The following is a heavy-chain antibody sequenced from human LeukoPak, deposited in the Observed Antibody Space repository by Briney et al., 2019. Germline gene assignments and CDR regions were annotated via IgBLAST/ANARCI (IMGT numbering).Heavy chain of an antibody. CDR1: GYTLTELS. CDR3: ATSPGAMYYFDN. D-gene: IGHD1-26*01. CDR2: FDPENGET. J-gene: IGHJ4*02. Sequence: GASVKVSCKVSGYTLTELSMHWVRQAPGKGPEWMGGFDPENGETIYAQKFQGRVTMTEDTSTDTAYMELSSLRSEDTAVYYCATSPGAMYYFDNWGQGTLVTVSS. V-gene: IGHV1-24*01.